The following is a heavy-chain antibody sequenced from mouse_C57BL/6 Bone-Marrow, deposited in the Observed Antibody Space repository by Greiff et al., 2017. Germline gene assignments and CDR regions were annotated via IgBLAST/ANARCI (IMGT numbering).Heavy chain of an antibody. Sequence: QVQLQQPGAELVKPGASVKLSCKASGYTFTSYWMHWVKQRPGQGLEWIGMIHPNSGSTNYNEKLKSKATLTVHKSSSTAYMHLSSLTPEDSAVYYCARPLTAYWDQGTLVTVSA. D-gene: IGHD2-12*01. CDR2: IHPNSGST. CDR3: ARPLTAY. CDR1: GYTFTSYW. J-gene: IGHJ3*01. V-gene: IGHV1-64*01.